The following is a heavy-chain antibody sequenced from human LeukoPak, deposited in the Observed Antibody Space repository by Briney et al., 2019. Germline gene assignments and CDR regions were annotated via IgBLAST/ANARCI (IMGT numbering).Heavy chain of an antibody. CDR2: ISWDGGST. CDR3: AKDGSLRDCTNGVCYIKDTYYYYYMDV. CDR1: GFTFDDYA. V-gene: IGHV3-43D*03. Sequence: PGGSLRLSCAASGFTFDDYAMHWVRQAPGKGLEWVSLISWDGGSTYYADSVKGRFTISRDNSKNSLYLQMNSLRAEDTALYYCAKDGSLRDCTNGVCYIKDTYYYYYMDVWGKGTTVTVSS. D-gene: IGHD2-8*01. J-gene: IGHJ6*03.